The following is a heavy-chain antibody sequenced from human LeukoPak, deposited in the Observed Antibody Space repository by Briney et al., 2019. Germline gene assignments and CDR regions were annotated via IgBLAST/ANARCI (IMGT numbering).Heavy chain of an antibody. Sequence: GGSLRLSCAASGFTFSSYALSWVRQAPGKGLEWVSTISGNGGTTYYADSVKGRFTISRDNSKNTLYLQMNSLRAEDTAVYYCARDLAMVRGVTVYYYYGMDVWGQGTTVTVSS. J-gene: IGHJ6*02. CDR2: ISGNGGTT. CDR1: GFTFSSYA. CDR3: ARDLAMVRGVTVYYYYGMDV. D-gene: IGHD3-10*01. V-gene: IGHV3-23*01.